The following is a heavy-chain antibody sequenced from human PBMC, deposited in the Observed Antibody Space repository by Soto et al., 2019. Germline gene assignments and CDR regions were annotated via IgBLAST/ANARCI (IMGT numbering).Heavy chain of an antibody. CDR2: IWYDGSNK. J-gene: IGHJ6*02. D-gene: IGHD6-13*01. CDR3: ASIAAAGTQGYYGMDV. Sequence: ESGGGVVQPGRSLRLSCAASGFTFSSYGMHRVRQAPGKGLEWVAVIWYDGSNKYYADSVKGRFTISRDNSKNTLYLQMNSLRAEDTAVYYCASIAAAGTQGYYGMDVWGQGTTVTVSS. CDR1: GFTFSSYG. V-gene: IGHV3-33*01.